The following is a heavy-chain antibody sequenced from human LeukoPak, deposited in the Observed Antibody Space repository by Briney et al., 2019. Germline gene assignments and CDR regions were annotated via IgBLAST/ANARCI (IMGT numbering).Heavy chain of an antibody. CDR1: GFTFINAW. CDR3: TAQKYCTNGVCYLDY. V-gene: IGHV3-15*01. CDR2: IKSKTDGGTT. Sequence: GGSLRLSCAASGFTFINAWMAWVRQAPGKGLEWVGRIKSKTDGGTTDYAAPVKGRFTISRDDSKNTLYLQMNSLKTEDTAVYYCTAQKYCTNGVCYLDYWGQGTLVTVSS. D-gene: IGHD2-8*01. J-gene: IGHJ4*02.